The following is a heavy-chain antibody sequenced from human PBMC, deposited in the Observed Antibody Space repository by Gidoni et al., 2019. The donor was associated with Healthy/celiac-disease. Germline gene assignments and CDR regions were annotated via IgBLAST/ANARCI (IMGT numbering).Heavy chain of an antibody. Sequence: QVQLQESGPGLVKPSETLSLTCTVSGGSISSYYWSWIRQPPGKGLEWIGYIYYSGSTNYNPSLKSRVTISVDTSKNQFSLKLSSVTAADTAVYYCARAKSGGSYFDYWGQGTLVTVSS. D-gene: IGHD1-26*01. CDR3: ARAKSGGSYFDY. CDR1: GGSISSYY. CDR2: IYYSGST. V-gene: IGHV4-59*01. J-gene: IGHJ4*02.